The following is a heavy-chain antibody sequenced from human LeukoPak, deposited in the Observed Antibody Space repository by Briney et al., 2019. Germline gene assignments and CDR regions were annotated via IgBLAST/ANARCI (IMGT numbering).Heavy chain of an antibody. CDR2: ISHDGII. Sequence: GGSLRLSCETAGFTFSSYAMHWVRRTPGKGLVWVSRISHDGIISYADSVKGRFTISRDNAKNTLTLQMNSLRVEDTAVYFCARDWVYKIDYWGRGTLVTVSS. CDR1: GFTFSSYA. V-gene: IGHV3-74*01. J-gene: IGHJ4*02. CDR3: ARDWVYKIDY. D-gene: IGHD5-24*01.